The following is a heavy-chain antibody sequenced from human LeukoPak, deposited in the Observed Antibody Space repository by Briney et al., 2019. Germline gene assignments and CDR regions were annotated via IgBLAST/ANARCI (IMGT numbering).Heavy chain of an antibody. Sequence: GGSLRLSCAASGFTFSSYSMNWVRQAPGKGLEWVSSISSSSSYIYYADSVKGRFTISRDNAKNSLYLQMNSLRAEDTAVYYCARSDSSSAPAFDYWGQGTLVTVSS. J-gene: IGHJ4*02. D-gene: IGHD6-13*01. CDR1: GFTFSSYS. CDR3: ARSDSSSAPAFDY. V-gene: IGHV3-21*01. CDR2: ISSSSSYI.